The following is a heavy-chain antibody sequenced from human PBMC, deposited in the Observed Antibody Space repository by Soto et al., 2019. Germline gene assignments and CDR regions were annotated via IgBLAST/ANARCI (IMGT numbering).Heavy chain of an antibody. Sequence: GESLKISCKGSGYSFAGYWITWVRQKPGKGLEWMGRIDPSDSQTYYSPSFRGHVTISATKSITTVFLQWSSLRASDTAMYYCARQIYDSDTGPTFQYYFDSLGQGTPVIVSS. CDR2: IDPSDSQT. D-gene: IGHD3-22*01. J-gene: IGHJ4*02. CDR3: ARQIYDSDTGPTFQYYFDS. CDR1: GYSFAGYW. V-gene: IGHV5-10-1*01.